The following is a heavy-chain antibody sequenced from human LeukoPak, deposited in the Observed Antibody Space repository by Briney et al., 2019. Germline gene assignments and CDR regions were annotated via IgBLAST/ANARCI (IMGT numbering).Heavy chain of an antibody. V-gene: IGHV4-59*01. Sequence: PSETLSLTCTVSGGSISSYYWSWIRQPPGMGLEWIGYIYYSGSTNYNPSLKSRVTISVDTSKNQFSLKLSSVTAADTAVYYCARSKEVAGQIGGSDYWGQGTLVTVSS. D-gene: IGHD5-12*01. CDR1: GGSISSYY. J-gene: IGHJ4*02. CDR2: IYYSGST. CDR3: ARSKEVAGQIGGSDY.